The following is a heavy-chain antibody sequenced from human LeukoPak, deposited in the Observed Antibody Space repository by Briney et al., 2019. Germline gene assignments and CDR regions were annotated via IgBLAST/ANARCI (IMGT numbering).Heavy chain of an antibody. V-gene: IGHV4-61*02. CDR3: ARSTNCDY. CDR2: IYTSGST. J-gene: IGHJ4*02. Sequence: SQTPSLTCTVSGGSISSSSYYRSWIRQPAGKGLEWIGRIYTSGSTNYNPSLKSRVTISVDTSKNQFSLKLSSVTAADTAVYYCARSTNCDYWGQGTLVTVSS. D-gene: IGHD1-1*01. CDR1: GGSISSSSYY.